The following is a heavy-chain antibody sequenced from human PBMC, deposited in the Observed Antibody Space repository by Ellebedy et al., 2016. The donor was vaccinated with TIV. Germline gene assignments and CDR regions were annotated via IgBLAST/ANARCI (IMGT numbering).Heavy chain of an antibody. CDR1: GDSISPYY. CDR2: FYDTGST. V-gene: IGHV4-59*01. D-gene: IGHD5-12*01. Sequence: SETLSLXXTVSGDSISPYYCNWFRQPPGKELEWIGYFYDTGSTNYNPSLRSRVTISVDTSKNQFSLKMNSMTAADTAVYYCATGKGWLPIYWGQGTLVTVSS. CDR3: ATGKGWLPIY. J-gene: IGHJ4*02.